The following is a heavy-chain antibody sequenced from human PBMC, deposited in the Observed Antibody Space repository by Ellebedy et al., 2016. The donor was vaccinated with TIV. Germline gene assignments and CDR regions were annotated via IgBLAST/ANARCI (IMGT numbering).Heavy chain of an antibody. CDR2: IKHDGSEK. Sequence: GESLKISXAASGFTFKNYWMTWVRQAPGKGLEWVTNIKHDGSEKYYVDSVKGRFTVSRDNAKNSLYLQMNSLRAEDTAVYYCARDLLHNWDEAPLFDYWGQGTLVTVSS. V-gene: IGHV3-7*01. CDR3: ARDLLHNWDEAPLFDY. CDR1: GFTFKNYW. D-gene: IGHD1-20*01. J-gene: IGHJ4*02.